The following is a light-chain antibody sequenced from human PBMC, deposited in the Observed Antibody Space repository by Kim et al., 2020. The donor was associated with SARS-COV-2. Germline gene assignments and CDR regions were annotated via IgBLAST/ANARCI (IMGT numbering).Light chain of an antibody. J-gene: IGKJ4*01. V-gene: IGKV3-15*01. CDR3: QQYNNWPPFT. CDR1: RSVISS. CDR2: CAA. Sequence: PGGRAAPSCRASRSVISSFAWYQQKPGQAPRLLIYCAATRATGITARFSGSGSGTEFTLTISSLQSEDFAVYYCQQYNNWPPFTFGGGTKVDIK.